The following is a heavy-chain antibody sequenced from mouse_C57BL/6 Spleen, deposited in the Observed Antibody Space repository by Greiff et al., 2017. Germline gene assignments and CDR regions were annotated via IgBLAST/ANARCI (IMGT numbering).Heavy chain of an antibody. CDR3: ARGDGTLYFDV. CDR1: GYTFTSYW. CDR2: IDPSDSNT. V-gene: IGHV1-50*01. D-gene: IGHD1-1*01. J-gene: IGHJ1*03. Sequence: QVQLQQPGAELVKPGASVKLSCKASGYTFTSYWMQWVKQRPGQGLEWIGEIDPSDSNTNYNQKFKGKATLTVDTSSSTAYMQLSSLTSEDSAVYYWARGDGTLYFDVWGTGTTVTVSS.